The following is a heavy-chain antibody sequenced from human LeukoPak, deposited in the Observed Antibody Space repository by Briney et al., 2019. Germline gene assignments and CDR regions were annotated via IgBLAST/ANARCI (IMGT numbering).Heavy chain of an antibody. V-gene: IGHV4-59*02. D-gene: IGHD2-2*02. CDR1: GGSVSNYY. Sequence: SETLSLTCTVSGGSVSNYYWSWIRQSPGKGLEWIGYIYYTETSYNPSLKSRVTVSADTSKNQFSLKLSSVTAADTAVYYCARDHTVADAFDVWGQGTMVTVSS. CDR2: IYYTET. J-gene: IGHJ3*01. CDR3: ARDHTVADAFDV.